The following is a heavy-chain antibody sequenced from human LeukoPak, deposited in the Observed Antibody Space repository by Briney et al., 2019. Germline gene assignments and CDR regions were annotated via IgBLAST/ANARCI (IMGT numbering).Heavy chain of an antibody. CDR2: ISAYNGNS. CDR1: GYTFTSYG. Sequence: SVKVSCKTSGYTFTSYGISWVRQAPGQGLEWMGWISAYNGNSNYAQKVQGRVTMTTDTSTSTAYMELRSLRSDDTAVYYCARGLQENLAWLTAFSAFDIWGQGTMVTVSS. CDR3: ARGLQENLAWLTAFSAFDI. V-gene: IGHV1-18*01. J-gene: IGHJ3*02. D-gene: IGHD6-19*01.